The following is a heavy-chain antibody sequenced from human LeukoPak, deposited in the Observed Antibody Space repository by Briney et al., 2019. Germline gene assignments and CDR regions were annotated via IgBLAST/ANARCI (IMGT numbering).Heavy chain of an antibody. J-gene: IGHJ4*02. CDR2: IIPIFGTA. Sequence: SVKVSCKASRGTFSSNAFSWLRQAPGQGLEWMGGIIPIFGTASYAQKFQGRVTITADESTTTAYMELSSLRSEDTAVYYCARVVDGYYFDYWGQGTLVTASS. V-gene: IGHV1-69*13. CDR1: RGTFSSNA. D-gene: IGHD3-10*01. CDR3: ARVVDGYYFDY.